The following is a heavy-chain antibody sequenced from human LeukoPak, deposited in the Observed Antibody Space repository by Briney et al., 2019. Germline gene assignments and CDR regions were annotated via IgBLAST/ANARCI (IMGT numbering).Heavy chain of an antibody. J-gene: IGHJ4*02. Sequence: SETLSLTCAVYGGSFSGYYWSWIRQPPGKGLEWIGEINHSGSTNYNPSLKSRVTISVDTSKNQFSLKLSSVTAADTAVYYCATYPRYYDSSGYYRLNFDYWGQGTLVTVSS. CDR1: GGSFSGYY. V-gene: IGHV4-34*01. CDR3: ATYPRYYDSSGYYRLNFDY. D-gene: IGHD3-22*01. CDR2: INHSGST.